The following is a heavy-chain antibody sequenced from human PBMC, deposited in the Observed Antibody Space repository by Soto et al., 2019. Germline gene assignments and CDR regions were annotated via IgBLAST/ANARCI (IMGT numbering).Heavy chain of an antibody. Sequence: ASVKVSCKASGYTFTSYGISWVRHAPGQGLEWMCCISAYNGNANYAQKLPGRDTMTTDTSTSTAYMELRSLRSDDTAVSYCARDRVNMVVVDSEQAFDISGQGTIVTVS. V-gene: IGHV1-18*01. J-gene: IGHJ3*02. D-gene: IGHD3-22*01. CDR1: GYTFTSYG. CDR3: ARDRVNMVVVDSEQAFDI. CDR2: ISAYNGNA.